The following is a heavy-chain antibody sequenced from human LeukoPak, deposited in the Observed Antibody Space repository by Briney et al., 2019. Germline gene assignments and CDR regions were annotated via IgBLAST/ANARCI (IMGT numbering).Heavy chain of an antibody. J-gene: IGHJ6*03. Sequence: SDTLSLPCTVSVGPISSYYWRWLRQPAGKGLEWSGRIYSSGSINYNPSLKSRVALSVDKSKNQFSLKLSSVTAADTAVYYCSRDQGDYGSGTNYNMYYYYMDVWGEGTTVTVSS. CDR2: IYSSGSI. CDR3: SRDQGDYGSGTNYNMYYYYMDV. V-gene: IGHV4-4*07. CDR1: VGPISSYY. D-gene: IGHD3-10*01.